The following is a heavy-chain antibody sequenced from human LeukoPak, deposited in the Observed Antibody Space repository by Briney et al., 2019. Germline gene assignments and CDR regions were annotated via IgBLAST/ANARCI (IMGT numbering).Heavy chain of an antibody. CDR1: GFTFSSYG. D-gene: IGHD4-17*01. V-gene: IGHV3-30*18. CDR2: ISYDGSNK. CDR3: AKDRGGRYGDYSLDY. J-gene: IGHJ4*02. Sequence: PGGSLRLSCAASGFTFSSYGMHWVRQAPGKGLEWVAVISYDGSNKYYADSVKGRFTISRDNSKNTLYLQMNSLRAEDTAVYYCAKDRGGRYGDYSLDYWGQGTLVTVSS.